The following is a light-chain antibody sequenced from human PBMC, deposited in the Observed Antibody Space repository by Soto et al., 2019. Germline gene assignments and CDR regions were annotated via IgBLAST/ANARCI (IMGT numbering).Light chain of an antibody. CDR2: EVS. CDR3: SSFAGSPVV. CDR1: SSDVGEENY. Sequence: QSALTQPPSASGSPGQSVTITCSGTSSDVGEENYVSWYQQHPGKVTKLIIYEVSKRPSGVPDRFSGTRSDNTASLTVSGLQAEDEADYYCSSFAGSPVVFGGGTKLTVL. J-gene: IGLJ2*01. V-gene: IGLV2-8*01.